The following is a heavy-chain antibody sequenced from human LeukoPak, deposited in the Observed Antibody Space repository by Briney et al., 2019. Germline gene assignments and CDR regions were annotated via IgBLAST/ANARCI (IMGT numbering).Heavy chain of an antibody. CDR1: GGSFSGYF. J-gene: IGHJ4*02. CDR3: ARVRAIGVGRRYYFDY. V-gene: IGHV4-34*01. D-gene: IGHD3-16*01. CDR2: INHSGIT. Sequence: PSETLSLTCAVYGGSFSGYFWSWIRQPPGKGLEWIGEINHSGITTYNPSLQSRVTISVDTSNNQFSLKLSSVTAADTAVYYCARVRAIGVGRRYYFDYWGQGTLVTVSS.